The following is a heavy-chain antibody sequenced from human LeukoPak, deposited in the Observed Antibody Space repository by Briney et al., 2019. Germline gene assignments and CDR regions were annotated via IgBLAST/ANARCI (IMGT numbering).Heavy chain of an antibody. CDR1: GFTFSSYA. CDR3: ARGYFDWLLSRNWFDP. J-gene: IGHJ5*02. CDR2: ISGSADIT. Sequence: GGSLRLSCAASGFTFSSYAMSWVRQAPGKGLEWVSAISGSADITHYTDSVKGRFTISRDNSKNTLYLQTNSLRAEDTALYYCARGYFDWLLSRNWFDPWGQGTLVTVSS. D-gene: IGHD3-9*01. V-gene: IGHV3-23*01.